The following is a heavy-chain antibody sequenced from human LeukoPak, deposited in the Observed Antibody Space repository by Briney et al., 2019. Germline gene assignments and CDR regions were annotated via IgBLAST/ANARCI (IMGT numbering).Heavy chain of an antibody. CDR1: GFTFSSYA. CDR2: ISGSGGST. V-gene: IGHV3-23*01. J-gene: IGHJ4*02. D-gene: IGHD3-10*01. CDR3: AKDGGLNPTGITMVRGVIGYFDY. Sequence: GGSLRLSCAASGFTFSSYAMSWVRQAPGKGLEWVSAISGSGGSTYYADSVKGRFTISRDNSKNTLYLQMNSLRAEDTAVYYCAKDGGLNPTGITMVRGVIGYFDYWGQGTLVTVSS.